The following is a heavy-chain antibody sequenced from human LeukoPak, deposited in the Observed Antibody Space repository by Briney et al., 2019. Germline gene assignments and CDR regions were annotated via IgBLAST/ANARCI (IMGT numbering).Heavy chain of an antibody. D-gene: IGHD6-13*01. CDR1: GDSVSSNSAT. CDR3: ARGEEQLDTRIPLDYFDY. V-gene: IGHV6-1*01. CDR2: TYYRSKWYN. J-gene: IGHJ4*02. Sequence: SQTLSLTCAISGDSVSSNSATWNWIRQSPSRGLEWLGRTYYRSKWYNDYAVSVKSRITINPDTSKNQFSLQLNSVTPEDTAVYYCARGEEQLDTRIPLDYFDYWGQGTLVTVSS.